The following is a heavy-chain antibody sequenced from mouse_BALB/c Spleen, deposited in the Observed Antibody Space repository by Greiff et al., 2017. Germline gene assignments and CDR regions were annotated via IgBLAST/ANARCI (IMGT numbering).Heavy chain of an antibody. CDR1: GFTFSSFG. V-gene: IGHV5-17*02. Sequence: EVKVVESGGGLVQPGGSRKLSCAASGFTFSSFGMHWVRQAPEQGLEWVAYISSGSSTIYYADTVKGRFTISRDNPRNTLFLQMTSLRSEDTAMYYCARRPSYYRYDGYYYAMDYGGQGTSVTVSS. CDR2: ISSGSSTI. CDR3: ARRPSYYRYDGYYYAMDY. D-gene: IGHD2-14*01. J-gene: IGHJ4*01.